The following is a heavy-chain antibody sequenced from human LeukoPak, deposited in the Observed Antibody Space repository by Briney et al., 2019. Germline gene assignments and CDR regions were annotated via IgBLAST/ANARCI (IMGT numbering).Heavy chain of an antibody. J-gene: IGHJ4*02. CDR3: ARDPREQQLVPYFDY. CDR2: ISSNSSYI. CDR1: GFTFSSYS. V-gene: IGHV3-21*01. D-gene: IGHD6-13*01. Sequence: PGGSPRLSCAASGFTFSSYSMTWVRQAPGKGLEWVSSISSNSSYIYYADSVKGRFTISRDNAKNSLYLQMNSLRAEDTAVYYCARDPREQQLVPYFDYWGQGTLVTVSS.